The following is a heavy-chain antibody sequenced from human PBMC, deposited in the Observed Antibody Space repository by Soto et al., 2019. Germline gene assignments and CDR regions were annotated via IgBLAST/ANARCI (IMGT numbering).Heavy chain of an antibody. D-gene: IGHD3-16*01. CDR1: GLTFGYYW. V-gene: IGHV3-7*01. CDR2: IKWDASEK. J-gene: IGHJ6*02. CDR3: AKWGEVSHNPGGNYYYGMDV. Sequence: GGSLRLSCAASGLTFGYYWMSWVRQAPGKGLEWLATIKWDASEKKYVDSVKGRFTISRDGSKNTLYPQMDSLRPEDTAVYYCAKWGEVSHNPGGNYYYGMDVWGQGTTVTVSS.